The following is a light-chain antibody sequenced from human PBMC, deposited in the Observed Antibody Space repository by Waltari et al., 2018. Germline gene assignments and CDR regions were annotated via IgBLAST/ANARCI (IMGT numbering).Light chain of an antibody. Sequence: QSVLTQPPSTSGTPVQRVTISCSGSNSNIGSNVVNWYQQVSGTAPKLLIYSNDQRPSGVPDRCSGSKSGTSASLAISGLQSEDEADYYCATWDDRLTAVLFGGGTTVTVL. CDR2: SND. J-gene: IGLJ2*01. V-gene: IGLV1-44*01. CDR1: NSNIGSNV. CDR3: ATWDDRLTAVL.